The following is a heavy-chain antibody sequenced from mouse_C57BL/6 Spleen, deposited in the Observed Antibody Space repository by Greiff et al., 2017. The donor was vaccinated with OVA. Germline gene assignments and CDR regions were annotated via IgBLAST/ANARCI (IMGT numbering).Heavy chain of an antibody. CDR1: GYTFTSYW. CDR2: IDPSDSYT. V-gene: IGHV1-69*01. J-gene: IGHJ1*03. CDR3: ARSEFITTVVATNFDV. Sequence: QVQLQQPGAELVMPGASVKLSCKASGYTFTSYWMHWVKQRPGQGLEWIGEIDPSDSYTNYNQKFKGKSTLTVDKSSSTAYMQLSSLTSEDSAVYYCARSEFITTVVATNFDVWGTGTTVTVSS. D-gene: IGHD1-1*01.